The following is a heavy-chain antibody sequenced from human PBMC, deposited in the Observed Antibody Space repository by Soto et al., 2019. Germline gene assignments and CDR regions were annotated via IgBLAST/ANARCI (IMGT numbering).Heavy chain of an antibody. Sequence: QVQLQESGPGLVKLSETLSLTCTVSGGSISSYYWSWIRQPPGKGLEWIGYIYYSGSTNYNPSLKSRVTISVDTSKNQFSLKLSSVTVADTAVYYCARVGVAGLFDYWGQGTLVTVSS. CDR3: ARVGVAGLFDY. CDR1: GGSISSYY. D-gene: IGHD1-26*01. CDR2: IYYSGST. V-gene: IGHV4-59*01. J-gene: IGHJ4*02.